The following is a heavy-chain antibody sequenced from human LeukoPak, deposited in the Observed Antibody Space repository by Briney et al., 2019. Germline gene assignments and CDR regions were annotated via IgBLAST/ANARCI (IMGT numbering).Heavy chain of an antibody. V-gene: IGHV4-39*07. CDR1: GGSISSSSYY. D-gene: IGHD6-13*01. Sequence: SETLSLTCTVSGGSISSSSYYWGWIRQPPGKGLEWIGSIYYSGSTYYNPSLKSRVTISVDTSKNQFSLKLSSVTAADTAVYYCARGPYSSSWHLAWFDPWGQGTLVTVSS. CDR2: IYYSGST. J-gene: IGHJ5*02. CDR3: ARGPYSSSWHLAWFDP.